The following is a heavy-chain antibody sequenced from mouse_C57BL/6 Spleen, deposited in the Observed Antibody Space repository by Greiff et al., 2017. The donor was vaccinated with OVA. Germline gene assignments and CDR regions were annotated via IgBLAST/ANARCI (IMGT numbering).Heavy chain of an antibody. J-gene: IGHJ2*01. D-gene: IGHD2-4*01. CDR1: GFNIKNTS. Sequence: EVQLQQSVAELVRPGASVKLSCTASGFNIKNTSMHWVQQRPEQGLEWIGRIDPANGNTKYAPKFQGKATITADTSSNTAYLQLSSLTSEDTAIYYCARDDYAFDYWGQGTTLTVSS. V-gene: IGHV14-3*01. CDR2: IDPANGNT. CDR3: ARDDYAFDY.